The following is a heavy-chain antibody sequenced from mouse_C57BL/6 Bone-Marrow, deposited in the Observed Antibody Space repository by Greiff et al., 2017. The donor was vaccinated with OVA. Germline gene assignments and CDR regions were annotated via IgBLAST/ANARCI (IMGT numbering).Heavy chain of an antibody. Sequence: VQLQQSGAELVKPGASVKLSCKASGYTFTSYWMQWVKQRPGQGLEWIGEIDPSDSYTNYNQKFKGKATLTVDTSSSTAYMQLSSLTSEDSAVYYCARLSAMDYWGQGTSVTVSS. CDR2: IDPSDSYT. CDR1: GYTFTSYW. V-gene: IGHV1-50*01. CDR3: ARLSAMDY. J-gene: IGHJ4*01.